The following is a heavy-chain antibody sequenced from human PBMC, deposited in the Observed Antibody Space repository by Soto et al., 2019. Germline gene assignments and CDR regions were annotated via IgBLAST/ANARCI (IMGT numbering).Heavy chain of an antibody. D-gene: IGHD6-13*01. CDR1: GGTFSSYA. Sequence: QVQLVQSGAEVKKPGSSVKVSCKASGGTFSSYAISWVRQAPGQGLEWMGGIIPIFGTANYAQKFQGRVTITADESTSTAYMELSSLRSEDTAVYYCARGAAAAGTGGHPLGSWYFDYWGQGTLVTVSS. CDR3: ARGAAAAGTGGHPLGSWYFDY. CDR2: IIPIFGTA. J-gene: IGHJ4*02. V-gene: IGHV1-69*01.